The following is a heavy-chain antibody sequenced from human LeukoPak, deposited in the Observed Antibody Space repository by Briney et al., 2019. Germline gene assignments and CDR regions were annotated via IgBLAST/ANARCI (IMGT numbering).Heavy chain of an antibody. J-gene: IGHJ4*02. Sequence: GGSLRLSCVASGFTFSSHAMSWVRQGPGKGLGWVPSITDSGGSTYHADSVKGRFTISRDSSKNTLYLQMNSLRAEDTAVYYCAKDLPRSGWSFDSWGQGTLVTVSA. CDR3: AKDLPRSGWSFDS. CDR1: GFTFSSHA. D-gene: IGHD6-19*01. V-gene: IGHV3-23*01. CDR2: ITDSGGST.